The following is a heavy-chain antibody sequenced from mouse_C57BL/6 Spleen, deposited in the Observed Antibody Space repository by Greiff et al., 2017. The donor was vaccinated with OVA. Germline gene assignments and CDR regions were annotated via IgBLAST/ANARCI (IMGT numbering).Heavy chain of an antibody. V-gene: IGHV1-85*01. CDR1: GYTFTSYD. CDR3: ARWYYGGSLAY. CDR2: IYPRDGST. Sequence: VMLVESGPELVKPGASVKLSCKASGYTFTSYDINWVKQRPGQGLEWIGWIYPRDGSTKYNGKFKGKATLTVDTSSSTAYMELHSLTSEDSAVYFCARWYYGGSLAYWGQGTLVTVSA. D-gene: IGHD1-1*01. J-gene: IGHJ3*01.